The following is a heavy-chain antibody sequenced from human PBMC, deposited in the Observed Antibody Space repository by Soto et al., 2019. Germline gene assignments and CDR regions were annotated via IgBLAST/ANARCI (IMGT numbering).Heavy chain of an antibody. CDR1: GFTFSSYS. CDR2: ISWNSGSI. Sequence: PGGSVRLSCAASGFTFSSYSMNWVRQAPGKGLEWVSGISWNSGSIGYADSVKGRFTISRDNAKNSLYLQMNSLRAEDTALYYCAKDISSIFGVVIYENWFDPWGQGTLVTVSS. J-gene: IGHJ5*02. D-gene: IGHD3-3*01. V-gene: IGHV3-9*01. CDR3: AKDISSIFGVVIYENWFDP.